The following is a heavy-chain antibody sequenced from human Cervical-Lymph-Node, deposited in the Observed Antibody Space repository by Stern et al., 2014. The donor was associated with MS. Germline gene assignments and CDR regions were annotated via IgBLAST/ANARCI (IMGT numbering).Heavy chain of an antibody. CDR1: GYSFTSYW. J-gene: IGHJ6*02. V-gene: IGHV5-51*01. CDR2: IWPGDSDT. Sequence: QLVQSGAEVKKPGESLKISCKGSGYSFTSYWVGWVRQMPGKGLEWMGIIWPGDSDTSYSPSFAGQVTISADKSINTAYLQWSSLKASDAAMYYCARLRGPGLYGMDVWGQGTTVTVSS. CDR3: ARLRGPGLYGMDV.